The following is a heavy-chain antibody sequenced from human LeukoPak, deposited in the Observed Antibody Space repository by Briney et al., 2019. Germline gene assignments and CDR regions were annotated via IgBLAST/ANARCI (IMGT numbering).Heavy chain of an antibody. Sequence: QAGGSLRLSCSASGFTFSSYGMHWVRQAPGKGLEHVSGISSNGGSTYYADSVKGRITISRDNSKNMLYLQMSSLRAEDTAVYYCVKRKEPIDYWYFDLWGRGTLVTVSS. CDR3: VKRKEPIDYWYFDL. D-gene: IGHD1-14*01. CDR2: ISSNGGST. CDR1: GFTFSSYG. J-gene: IGHJ2*01. V-gene: IGHV3-64D*06.